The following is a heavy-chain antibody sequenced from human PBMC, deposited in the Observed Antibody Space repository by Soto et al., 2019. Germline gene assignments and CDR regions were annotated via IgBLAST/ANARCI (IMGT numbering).Heavy chain of an antibody. V-gene: IGHV1-2*04. D-gene: IGHD6-6*01. J-gene: IGHJ4*02. Sequence: VASVKVSCKASGYTFTGYYMHWVRQAPGQGLEWMGWINPNSGGTNYAQKFQGWVTMTRDTSISTAYMELSRLRSDDTAVYYCARGSSSRPPTPFDYWGQGTLVTVSS. CDR2: INPNSGGT. CDR1: GYTFTGYY. CDR3: ARGSSSRPPTPFDY.